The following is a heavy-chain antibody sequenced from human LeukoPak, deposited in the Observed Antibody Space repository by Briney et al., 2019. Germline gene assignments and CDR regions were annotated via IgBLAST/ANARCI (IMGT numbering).Heavy chain of an antibody. Sequence: GGSLRLSCAASGFTFSSYSMNWVRQAPGKGLEWVSSISSSSSYIYYADSVKGRFTISRDNARNSLYLQMNSLRAEDTAVYYCARDCPPDGGYEGAYFDYWGQGTLVTVSS. CDR1: GFTFSSYS. J-gene: IGHJ4*02. CDR2: ISSSSSYI. V-gene: IGHV3-21*01. CDR3: ARDCPPDGGYEGAYFDY. D-gene: IGHD3-22*01.